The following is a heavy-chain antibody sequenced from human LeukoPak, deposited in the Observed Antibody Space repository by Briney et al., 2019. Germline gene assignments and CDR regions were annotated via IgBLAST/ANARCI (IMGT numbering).Heavy chain of an antibody. J-gene: IGHJ4*02. CDR3: TRSISPGYSSGWYFGEFDY. Sequence: GGSLRLSCAASGFTFCGSAMHWVRQASGKGLEWVGRIRSKANSYATAYAASVKGRFTISRDDSKNTAYLQMNSLKTEDTAVYYCTRSISPGYSSGWYFGEFDYWGQGTLVTVSS. CDR1: GFTFCGSA. D-gene: IGHD6-19*01. CDR2: IRSKANSYAT. V-gene: IGHV3-73*01.